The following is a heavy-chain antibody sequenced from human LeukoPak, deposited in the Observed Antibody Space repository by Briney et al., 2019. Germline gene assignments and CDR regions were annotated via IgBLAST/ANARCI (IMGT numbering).Heavy chain of an antibody. CDR1: GFTLSSYW. Sequence: GGSLRLSCAASGFTLSSYWMHWVRHAPGKGLVWVSGINSDGRSTRYADSVKGRFTVARGNSKNTLYLQMNSLRPEDTAVYFCAKGFQHWGQGTLVTVSS. CDR3: AKGFQH. J-gene: IGHJ1*01. V-gene: IGHV3-74*01. CDR2: INSDGRST.